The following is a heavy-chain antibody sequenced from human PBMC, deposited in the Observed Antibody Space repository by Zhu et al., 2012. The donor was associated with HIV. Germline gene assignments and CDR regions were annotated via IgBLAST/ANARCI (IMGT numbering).Heavy chain of an antibody. CDR1: GGSISTYY. Sequence: QVQLQESGPGLVKPSETLSLTCTVSGGSISTYYWSWIRQPPGKGLEWIGYIYYSGSTNFNPSLKSRVTMSIDTSKKQFSLKLSSVTAADTAVYYCARGVLYHARQADWYGYYYYYMTSGAKGPRS. J-gene: IGHJ6*03. V-gene: IGHV4-59*01. D-gene: IGHD3-3*01. CDR2: IYYSGST. CDR3: ARGVLYHARQADWYGYYYYYMTS.